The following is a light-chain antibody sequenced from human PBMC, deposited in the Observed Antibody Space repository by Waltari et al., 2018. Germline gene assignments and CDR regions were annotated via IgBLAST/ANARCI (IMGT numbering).Light chain of an antibody. CDR2: KAS. Sequence: DIQMTQSPSTLSASVGDRVTITCRASQSISNWLAWYQGKPGKAPKLLVYKASSLESGVPSRCSGSGSGTEFTLTISSLQPDDFATYYCQQYNSYPWTFGQGTKVEIK. CDR3: QQYNSYPWT. CDR1: QSISNW. J-gene: IGKJ1*01. V-gene: IGKV1-5*03.